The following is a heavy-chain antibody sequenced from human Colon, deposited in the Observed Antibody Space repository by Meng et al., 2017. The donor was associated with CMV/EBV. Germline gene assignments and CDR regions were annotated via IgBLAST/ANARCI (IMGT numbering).Heavy chain of an antibody. D-gene: IGHD3-22*01. CDR2: INPNRGGT. CDR3: ARGKNYYDSSGYRKGLDY. CDR1: GNTFTNTY. J-gene: IGHJ4*02. Sequence: VPAGRSGAVVKKPGAPVKVSCKASGNTFTNTYMHWVRQAPGQGLEWMGWINPNRGGTNNAQKVQGRVTMSRDTSISTAYMELSRLRSDDTAVYYCARGKNYYDSSGYRKGLDYWGQGTLVTVSS. V-gene: IGHV1-2*02.